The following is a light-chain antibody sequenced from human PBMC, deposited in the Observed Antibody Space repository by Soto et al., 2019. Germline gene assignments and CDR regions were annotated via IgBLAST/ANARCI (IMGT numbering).Light chain of an antibody. Sequence: QSALTQPASVSGSPGQSITISCTGTSSDVGGYNYVSWYQQHPGNAPKLMIYDVSNRPSGVSNRFSGSKSGNTASLTISGLQAEDEAYYYCSSYTSSSTYVVFGGGTKLTVL. J-gene: IGLJ2*01. CDR1: SSDVGGYNY. V-gene: IGLV2-14*01. CDR2: DVS. CDR3: SSYTSSSTYVV.